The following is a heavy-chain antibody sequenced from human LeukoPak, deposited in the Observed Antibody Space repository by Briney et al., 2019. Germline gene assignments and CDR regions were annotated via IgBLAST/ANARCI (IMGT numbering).Heavy chain of an antibody. CDR2: ISWNSGSI. V-gene: IGHV3-9*01. D-gene: IGHD5-12*01. Sequence: GGSLRLSCAASGFTFDDYAMHWVRQAPGKGLEWVSGISWNSGSIGYADSVKGRFTISRDNAKNSLYLQMNSLRAEDTALYYCAKDIGGYDPLYYFDYWGQGTLVTVSS. CDR1: GFTFDDYA. J-gene: IGHJ4*02. CDR3: AKDIGGYDPLYYFDY.